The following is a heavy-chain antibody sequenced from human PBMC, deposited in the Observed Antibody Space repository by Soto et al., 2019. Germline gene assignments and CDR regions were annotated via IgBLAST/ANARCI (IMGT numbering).Heavy chain of an antibody. CDR2: ISAYNDNT. D-gene: IGHD6-19*01. J-gene: IGHJ4*02. CDR1: GYSFTSHG. CDR3: AREDSSGWRDY. Sequence: ASVKVSFKASGYSFTSHGISWVRQAPGQGLEWMGWISAYNDNTNYAQKLQGRVTMTTDTSTSTAYMELRSLRSDDTAVYYCAREDSSGWRDYWGKGTLVTVSS. V-gene: IGHV1-18*01.